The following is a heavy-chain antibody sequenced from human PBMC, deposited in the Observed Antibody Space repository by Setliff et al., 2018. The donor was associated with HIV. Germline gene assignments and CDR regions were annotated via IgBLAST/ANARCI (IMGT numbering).Heavy chain of an antibody. V-gene: IGHV4-61*02. CDR2: IYSNGRT. CDR3: ARGSYTVRIDY. CDR1: GGSITSGSYY. J-gene: IGHJ4*02. Sequence: KPSETLSLTCTVSGGSITSGSYYWSWIRQPAGKGLEWIGRIYSNGRTTHNPSLKSRVTISRDTSENQYSLRLSSVTAADTAVYYCARGSYTVRIDYWGQGTRVPVSS. D-gene: IGHD3-10*01.